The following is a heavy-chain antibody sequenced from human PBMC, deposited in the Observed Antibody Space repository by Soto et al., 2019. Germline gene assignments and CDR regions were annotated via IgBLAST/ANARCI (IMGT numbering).Heavy chain of an antibody. CDR3: ARYLGAAADRRYYYYYYMDV. Sequence: QVQLQESGPGLVKPSETLSLTCTVSGGSISSYYWSWIRQPPGKGLEWIGYIYYSGSTNYNPSLKSRVTISVDTSKNQFSLKLSSVTAADTAVYYCARYLGAAADRRYYYYYYMDVWGKGTTVTVSS. CDR1: GGSISSYY. D-gene: IGHD6-13*01. CDR2: IYYSGST. J-gene: IGHJ6*03. V-gene: IGHV4-59*08.